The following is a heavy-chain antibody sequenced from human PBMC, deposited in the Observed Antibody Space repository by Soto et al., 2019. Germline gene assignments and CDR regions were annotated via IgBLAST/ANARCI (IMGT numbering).Heavy chain of an antibody. Sequence: QVQLVESGGGVVQPGTSLRLSCEASGFAFNKFGMHWVRQAPGKGLEWVAFISYDGSYQYYADSVQGRLTITRDNSMNTLNMQLNRLRREDTAVYYCAKGGEVGGVLWDHWGQGTLVTVSS. J-gene: IGHJ4*02. D-gene: IGHD1-26*01. CDR3: AKGGEVGGVLWDH. CDR2: ISYDGSYQ. CDR1: GFAFNKFG. V-gene: IGHV3-30*18.